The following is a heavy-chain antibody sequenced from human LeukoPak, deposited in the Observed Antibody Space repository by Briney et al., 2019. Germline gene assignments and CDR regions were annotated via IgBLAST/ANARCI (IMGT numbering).Heavy chain of an antibody. Sequence: GASVTVSCKASGYTFTSYYMHWGRQAPGPGLEWMGIINPSGGSTSYAQKFQGRVTMTRDTSTSTVYMELSSLRTEDTSVYYCARLMGYSSRSGWFDPWGQGALVSVSS. CDR2: INPSGGST. J-gene: IGHJ5*02. V-gene: IGHV1-46*01. CDR1: GYTFTSYY. CDR3: ARLMGYSSRSGWFDP. D-gene: IGHD5-18*01.